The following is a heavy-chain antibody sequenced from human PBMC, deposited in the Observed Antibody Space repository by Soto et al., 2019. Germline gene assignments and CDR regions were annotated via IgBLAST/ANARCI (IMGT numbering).Heavy chain of an antibody. CDR2: INHSGST. Sequence: SETLSLTCAVYGGSFSGYYWSWIRQPPGKGLEWIGEINHSGSTNYNPSLKSRVTISVDTSKNQFSLKLSSVTAADTAVYYCARPSRGSGSYYFYYYYGMDVWGQGTTVTVSS. CDR3: ARPSRGSGSYYFYYYYGMDV. V-gene: IGHV4-34*01. D-gene: IGHD3-10*01. CDR1: GGSFSGYY. J-gene: IGHJ6*02.